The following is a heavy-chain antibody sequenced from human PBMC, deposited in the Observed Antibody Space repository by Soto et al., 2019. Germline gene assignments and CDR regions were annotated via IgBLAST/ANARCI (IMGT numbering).Heavy chain of an antibody. V-gene: IGHV3-33*08. Sequence: PGGSLRLSCAASGFTFSLCAMHWVRQAPGKGLEWVAVIWYDGSNKYYADSVKGRFTISRDNSKNTLYLQMNSLRAEDTAVYYCVREGGVLRYFDWLLIHWGQGTLVTVSS. CDR1: GFTFSLCA. J-gene: IGHJ4*02. CDR3: VREGGVLRYFDWLLIH. D-gene: IGHD3-9*01. CDR2: IWYDGSNK.